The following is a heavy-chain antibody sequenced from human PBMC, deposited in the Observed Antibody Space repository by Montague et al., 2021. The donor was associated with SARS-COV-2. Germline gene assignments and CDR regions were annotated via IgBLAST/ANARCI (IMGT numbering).Heavy chain of an antibody. V-gene: IGHV4-59*01. CDR1: GGSLSSFY. CDR3: ARVPELVVLSVYYCGLDV. CDR2: IHYSGST. Sequence: SETLSLTCSVSGGSLSSFYWSWIRQPPGKGLEYIGYIHYSGSTNFSPSLNSRVSISLDTSKNQFSLNLTSVTTADTAVYYCARVPELVVLSVYYCGLDVWGQGTTVTVSS. J-gene: IGHJ6*02. D-gene: IGHD3-3*01.